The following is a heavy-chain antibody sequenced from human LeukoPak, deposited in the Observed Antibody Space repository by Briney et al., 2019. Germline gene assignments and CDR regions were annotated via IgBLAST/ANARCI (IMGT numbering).Heavy chain of an antibody. J-gene: IGHJ3*02. CDR3: ARDLAGPPQEAFDI. Sequence: GESLTLSCAAYGFTFSSYWMNWVRQPPGKGLEWVANIKKDGSGRYYMDSVKGRFTISRNTTKKSLSLQMRTLRAEDTAAYYCARDLAGPPQEAFDIWGQGKMVTVSS. CDR2: IKKDGSGR. V-gene: IGHV3-7*01. CDR1: GFTFSSYW.